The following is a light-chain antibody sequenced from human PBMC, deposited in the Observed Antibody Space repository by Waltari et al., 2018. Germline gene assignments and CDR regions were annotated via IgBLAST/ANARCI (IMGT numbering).Light chain of an antibody. J-gene: IGLJ3*02. CDR2: RGD. CDR3: AAWDDSLNAWI. Sequence: QSLLTQPPSISGAPGQRVTISCSGGSSNIGRNSVNWYEQVPGTAPKLLIFRGDQRPSGVADRFSGSKSGTSASLTITGLLSADEADYSCAAWDDSLNAWIFGGGTRLTVL. V-gene: IGLV1-44*01. CDR1: SSNIGRNS.